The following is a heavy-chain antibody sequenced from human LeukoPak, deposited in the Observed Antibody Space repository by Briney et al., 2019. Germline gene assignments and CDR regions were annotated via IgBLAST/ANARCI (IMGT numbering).Heavy chain of an antibody. CDR2: IWYGGSNK. CDR1: GFTFSNYG. D-gene: IGHD3-10*01. CDR3: ARESYYGSGDYSFFDY. V-gene: IGHV3-33*01. J-gene: IGHJ4*02. Sequence: PGGSLRLSCAASGFTFSNYGMHWVRQAPGKGLEWVAVIWYGGSNKYHADSVKGRFTISRDNSENTLYLQMNSLRAEDTAVYYCARESYYGSGDYSFFDYWGQGTLVTVSS.